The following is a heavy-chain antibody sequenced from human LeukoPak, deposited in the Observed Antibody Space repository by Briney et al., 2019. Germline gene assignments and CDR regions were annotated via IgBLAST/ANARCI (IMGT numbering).Heavy chain of an antibody. D-gene: IGHD4-23*01. Sequence: GGSLRLSCAASGLTFSRFWMSWVRQAPGKGLEWVANIKQDGSEKYYVDSVKGRFTISRVNAKNSLYLQMNSLRAEDTAVYYCARRGYGGNPLTYYFDYWGQGNLVTVSS. CDR2: IKQDGSEK. CDR3: ARRGYGGNPLTYYFDY. CDR1: GLTFSRFW. V-gene: IGHV3-7*04. J-gene: IGHJ4*02.